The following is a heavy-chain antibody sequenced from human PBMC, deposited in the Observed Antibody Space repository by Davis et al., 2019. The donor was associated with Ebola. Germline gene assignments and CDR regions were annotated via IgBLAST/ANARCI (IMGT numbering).Heavy chain of an antibody. Sequence: GESLKISCAVSEFIFSTSWIAWVRQAPGKGLQWLASITPGAGERYYVDSVKGRFTISRDNTRNSLYLQMNSLRVEDTAVYYCTDFDVSWGQGTRDTVSS. CDR1: EFIFSTSW. CDR3: TDFDVS. CDR2: ITPGAGER. V-gene: IGHV3-7*01. J-gene: IGHJ5*02.